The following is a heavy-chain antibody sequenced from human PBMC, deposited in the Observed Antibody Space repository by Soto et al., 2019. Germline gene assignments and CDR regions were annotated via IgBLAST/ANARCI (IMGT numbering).Heavy chain of an antibody. CDR2: VYYRGRS. Sequence: PATMSLTCTVSGGAVSNSNYYWGWIRKSPGKGLEWIGSVYYRGRSYSKSSVKSRVTISVDTSKNQFSLNLNSVTASDTAVYYCVNQRTSVLTQAYVDYWGPGALVTVSS. D-gene: IGHD2-8*01. J-gene: IGHJ4*02. V-gene: IGHV4-39*01. CDR1: GGAVSNSNYY. CDR3: VNQRTSVLTQAYVDY.